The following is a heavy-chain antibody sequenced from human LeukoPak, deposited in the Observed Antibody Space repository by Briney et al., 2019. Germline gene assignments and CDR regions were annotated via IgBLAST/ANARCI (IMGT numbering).Heavy chain of an antibody. J-gene: IGHJ6*03. D-gene: IGHD7-27*01. CDR3: AKTSGDYYYYYYMDV. Sequence: GGSLRLSCATSGFTFTDYYMSWIRQAPGKGLEWVSYISVSGTTMYYADSVKGRFTLSRDNAKNSLYLQMNSLRAEDTAVYYCAKTSGDYYYYYYMDVWGKGTTVTVSS. CDR1: GFTFTDYY. CDR2: ISVSGTTM. V-gene: IGHV3-11*01.